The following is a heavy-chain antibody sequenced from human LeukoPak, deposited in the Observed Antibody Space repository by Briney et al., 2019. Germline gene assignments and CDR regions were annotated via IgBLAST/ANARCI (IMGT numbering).Heavy chain of an antibody. CDR3: AKSSESLLLWFGELSLDYFDY. Sequence: PGRSLRLSCAASGFTFSSYGMHWVRQAPGKGLEWVAVISYDGSNKYYADSVKGRFTISRDNSKNTLYLQMNSLRAEDTAVYYCAKSSESLLLWFGELSLDYFDYWGQGTLVTVSS. CDR2: ISYDGSNK. V-gene: IGHV3-30*18. J-gene: IGHJ4*02. CDR1: GFTFSSYG. D-gene: IGHD3-10*01.